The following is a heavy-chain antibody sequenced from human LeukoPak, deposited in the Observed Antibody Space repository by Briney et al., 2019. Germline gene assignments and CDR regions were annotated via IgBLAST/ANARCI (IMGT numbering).Heavy chain of an antibody. J-gene: IGHJ6*02. V-gene: IGHV3-7*03. D-gene: IGHD1/OR15-1a*01. Sequence: GGSLRLSCAASGFTFSSYWMSWVRQAPGKGLEWVANIKQDGSEKYYVDSVKGQFTISRDNAKNSLYLQMNSLRAEDTAVYYCARETSSLYYYGMDVWGQGTTVTVSS. CDR1: GFTFSSYW. CDR2: IKQDGSEK. CDR3: ARETSSLYYYGMDV.